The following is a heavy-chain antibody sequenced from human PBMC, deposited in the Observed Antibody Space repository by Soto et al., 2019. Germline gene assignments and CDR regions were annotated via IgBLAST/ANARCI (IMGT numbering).Heavy chain of an antibody. CDR1: GFTFSKYA. J-gene: IGHJ2*01. Sequence: EVQLLESGGGLVKPGGPQRLSCAASGFTFSKYAMSWVRLAPGKGLEWVSSISANGGITDYADSVKGRFTISRDNFQNILSLQMDSLRGDDTALYFCAKDKYTDSVRKVWFFDYWGRGTLVTVSS. V-gene: IGHV3-23*01. D-gene: IGHD2-15*01. CDR3: AKDKYTDSVRKVWFFDY. CDR2: ISANGGIT.